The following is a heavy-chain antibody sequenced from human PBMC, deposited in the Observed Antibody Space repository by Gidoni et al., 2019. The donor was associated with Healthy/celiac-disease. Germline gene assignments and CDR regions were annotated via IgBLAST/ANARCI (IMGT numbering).Heavy chain of an antibody. CDR3: AKWGETTRSPFDY. D-gene: IGHD3-16*01. Sequence: EVQLLESGGGLVQPGGSLRLSCAVSGFTFSSYAMSWVRQAPGTGLEWVAAISGSGGSTCYADSVKGRFTISRDNSKNTLYLQMNSLRAEDTAVYYCAKWGETTRSPFDYWGQGTLVTVSS. CDR2: ISGSGGST. J-gene: IGHJ4*02. CDR1: GFTFSSYA. V-gene: IGHV3-23*01.